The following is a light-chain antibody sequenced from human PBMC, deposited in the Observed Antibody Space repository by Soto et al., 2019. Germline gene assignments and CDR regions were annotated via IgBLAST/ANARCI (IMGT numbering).Light chain of an antibody. Sequence: DIQMTQSPPSLSASVGDRVTFTCRASLSILSYVNWYQQRPGEAPKLMVDAASTLQSGVPSRFSGRGSGADFTLTISSLPPEDFATYYCQQSYSTPPRTFGQGTKVEIK. CDR3: QQSYSTPPRT. V-gene: IGKV1-39*01. J-gene: IGKJ1*01. CDR1: LSILSY. CDR2: AAS.